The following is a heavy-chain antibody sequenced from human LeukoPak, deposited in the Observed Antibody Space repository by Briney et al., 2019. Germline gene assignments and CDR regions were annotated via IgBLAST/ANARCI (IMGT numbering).Heavy chain of an antibody. J-gene: IGHJ4*02. CDR3: ARGQDAFRTGY. Sequence: ASETLSLTCTVSGGSISSSSYYWGWIRQHPGKGLEWIGYIHPSGSTDYNPSLQSRVTMSLDTSQNQFSLKLTSVTAADTAIYYCARGQDAFRTGYWGQGTLVTVSS. D-gene: IGHD1-1*01. CDR2: IHPSGST. CDR1: GGSISSSSYY. V-gene: IGHV4-31*03.